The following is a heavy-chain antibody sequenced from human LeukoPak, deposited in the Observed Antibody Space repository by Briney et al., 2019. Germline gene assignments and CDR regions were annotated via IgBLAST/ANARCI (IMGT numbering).Heavy chain of an antibody. CDR2: ISAYNGNT. CDR1: GYTFTGYY. D-gene: IGHD2-15*01. V-gene: IGHV1-18*04. J-gene: IGHJ4*02. Sequence: ASVKVSCKASGYTFTGYYMHWVRQAPGQGLEWMGWISAYNGNTNYAQKLQGRVTMTTDTSTSTAYMELRSLRSDDTAVYYCARGYQHCSGNSCYSSYFDYWGQGTLVTVSS. CDR3: ARGYQHCSGNSCYSSYFDY.